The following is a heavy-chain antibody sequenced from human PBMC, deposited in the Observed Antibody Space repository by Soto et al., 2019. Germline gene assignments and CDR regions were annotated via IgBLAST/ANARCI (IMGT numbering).Heavy chain of an antibody. CDR2: HSNNSGVT. D-gene: IGHD2-8*01. CDR3: ERDRDTCCSKGGWNRHYLEY. V-gene: IGHV3-48*02. J-gene: IGHJ4*02. Sequence: GGSLRLSCAVCRFTFSNYSINWVRQTPGKGLGWLSYHSNNSGVTYYAASVKSRLTISRDNAKNSLCLQMNSLRDDDTAVYYFERDRDTCCSKGGWNRHYLEYWGRGTMVTVSS. CDR1: RFTFSNYS.